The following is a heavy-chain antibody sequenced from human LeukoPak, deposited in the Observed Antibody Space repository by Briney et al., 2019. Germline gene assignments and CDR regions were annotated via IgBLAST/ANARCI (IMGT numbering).Heavy chain of an antibody. CDR3: ARAARYSSGWCPFDY. D-gene: IGHD6-19*01. J-gene: IGHJ4*02. Sequence: ASVKVSCKASGFTFTSSAVQWVRQARGQRLEWIGWIVVGSGNTNYAQKFQGRVTITADESTSTAYMELSSLRSEDTAVYYCARAARYSSGWCPFDYWGQGTLVTVSS. CDR1: GFTFTSSA. V-gene: IGHV1-58*01. CDR2: IVVGSGNT.